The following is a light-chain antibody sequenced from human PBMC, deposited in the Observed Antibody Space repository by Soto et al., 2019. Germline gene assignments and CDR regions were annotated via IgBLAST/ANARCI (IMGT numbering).Light chain of an antibody. CDR3: QQYGSSRT. CDR2: GAS. Sequence: EIVLTQSPGTLSLSPGERATLSCRASQSVSRNYLVWYQQKPGQAPRLLMYGASNRATGIPDRFRGSGSGTDFSLIISRLEPEDFAVYYCQQYGSSRTFGQGTKVDIK. CDR1: QSVSRNY. J-gene: IGKJ1*01. V-gene: IGKV3-20*01.